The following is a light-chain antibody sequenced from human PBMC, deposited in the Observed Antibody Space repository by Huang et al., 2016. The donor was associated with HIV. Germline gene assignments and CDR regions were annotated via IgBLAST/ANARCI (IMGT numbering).Light chain of an antibody. Sequence: EIVMTQSPATLSVSPGERATLSCRASQSVSSNVAWYQQKPVQAPRLLIYGASTRATGIPARFSGSGSGTEFTLTISSLQSEDFAAYYCQQYNDWPQTFGQGTKLEIK. CDR3: QQYNDWPQT. V-gene: IGKV3-15*01. CDR1: QSVSSN. CDR2: GAS. J-gene: IGKJ2*01.